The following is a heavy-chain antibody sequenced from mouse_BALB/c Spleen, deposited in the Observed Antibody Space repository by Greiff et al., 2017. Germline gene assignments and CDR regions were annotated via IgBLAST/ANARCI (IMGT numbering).Heavy chain of an antibody. J-gene: IGHJ4*01. CDR3: ARDYGSSYDYAMDY. V-gene: IGHV1-18*01. CDR2: INPNNGGT. D-gene: IGHD1-1*01. CDR1: GYTFTDYN. Sequence: EVQLVESGPELVKPGASVKIPCKASGYTFTDYNMDWVKQSHGKSLEWIGDINPNNGGTIYNQKFKGKATLTADTSSSTAYMQLSSLTSEDSAVYFCARDYGSSYDYAMDYWGQGTSVTVSS.